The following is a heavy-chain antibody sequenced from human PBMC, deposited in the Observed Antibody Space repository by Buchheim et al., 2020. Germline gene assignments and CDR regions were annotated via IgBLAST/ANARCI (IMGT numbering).Heavy chain of an antibody. CDR2: IRGSGGST. Sequence: EVQLLESGGGLVQPGGSLRLSCAASGFTFSNYAMSWVRQSPGKGLEWVSAIRGSGGSTYYADSEKGRFTISRDNPKNTRYLQMNSLRAEDTAVYYCAKEPPSGSYHYYFDYWGQGTL. CDR3: AKEPPSGSYHYYFDY. V-gene: IGHV3-23*01. J-gene: IGHJ4*02. D-gene: IGHD1-26*01. CDR1: GFTFSNYA.